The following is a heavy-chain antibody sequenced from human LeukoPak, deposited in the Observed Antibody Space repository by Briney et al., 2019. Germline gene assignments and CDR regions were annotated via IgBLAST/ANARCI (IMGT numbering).Heavy chain of an antibody. Sequence: SETLSLTCTVSGASISSWYWSWIRQSPGKGLEWIGDIYGSGSTNYNPSLKSRVSMSTDTSKNQFSLKLNSETAADTAVYYCARQTALVGYASGLGFNYWGQGILVTVSS. V-gene: IGHV4-59*01. CDR3: ARQTALVGYASGLGFNY. CDR2: IYGSGST. J-gene: IGHJ4*02. CDR1: GASISSWY. D-gene: IGHD2-2*01.